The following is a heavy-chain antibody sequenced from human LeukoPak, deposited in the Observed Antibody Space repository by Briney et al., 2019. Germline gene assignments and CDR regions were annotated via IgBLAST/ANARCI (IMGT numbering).Heavy chain of an antibody. V-gene: IGHV4-30-2*01. CDR1: GGSISSGGYS. CDR2: IYHSGST. CDR3: ARGEMVRGVINP. D-gene: IGHD3-10*01. Sequence: SETLSLTCAVSGGSISSGGYSWSWIRQPPGKGLEWVGYIYHSGSTYYNPSLKSRVTISVDRSKNQFSLKPSSVTAADTAVYYCARGEMVRGVINPWGQGTLVTVSS. J-gene: IGHJ5*02.